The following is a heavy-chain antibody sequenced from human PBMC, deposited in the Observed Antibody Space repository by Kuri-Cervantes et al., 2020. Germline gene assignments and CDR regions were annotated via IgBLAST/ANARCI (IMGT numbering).Heavy chain of an antibody. D-gene: IGHD1-14*01. CDR1: GYTLTGYY. CDR3: ARGWNHTTTYYYYYGMDV. Sequence: ASVKVSCKASGYTLTGYYMHWVRQAPGQGLEWMGWINPNSGGTNYAQKFQGRVTMTRDTSISTAYMELSSLRSEDTAVYYCARGWNHTTTYYYYYGMDVWGQGTTVTVSS. V-gene: IGHV1-2*02. CDR2: INPNSGGT. J-gene: IGHJ6*02.